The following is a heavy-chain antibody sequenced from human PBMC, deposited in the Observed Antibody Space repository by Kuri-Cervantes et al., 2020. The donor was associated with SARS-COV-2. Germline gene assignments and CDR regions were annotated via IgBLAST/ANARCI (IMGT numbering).Heavy chain of an antibody. J-gene: IGHJ4*02. CDR1: GYTFTSYD. CDR2: MNPNSGNT. Sequence: ASVKVSCKASGYTFTSYDINWVRQATGQGLEWMGWMNPNSGNTGYAQKFQGRVTMTRNTSISTAYMELSSLRSEDTAVYYCHVYGSGSYYNWLDYWGQGTLVTVSS. D-gene: IGHD3-10*01. V-gene: IGHV1-8*02. CDR3: HVYGSGSYYNWLDY.